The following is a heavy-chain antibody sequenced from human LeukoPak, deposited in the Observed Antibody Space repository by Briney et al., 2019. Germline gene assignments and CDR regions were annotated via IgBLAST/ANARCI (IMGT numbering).Heavy chain of an antibody. Sequence: GGSLRLSCAASGFTFSSYGMHWVRQAPGEGLEWVAVIWYDGSNKYYADSVKGRFTISRDNSKNTLYLQMNSLRAGDTAVYYCARSPTRSLRVGEFDFWGQGTLVTVSS. J-gene: IGHJ4*02. CDR1: GFTFSSYG. CDR2: IWYDGSNK. V-gene: IGHV3-33*01. D-gene: IGHD1-26*01. CDR3: ARSPTRSLRVGEFDF.